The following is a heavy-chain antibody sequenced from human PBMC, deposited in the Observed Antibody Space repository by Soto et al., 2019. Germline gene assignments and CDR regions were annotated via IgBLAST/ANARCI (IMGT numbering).Heavy chain of an antibody. CDR1: GYTFTSYD. J-gene: IGHJ3*02. D-gene: IGHD2-2*01. Sequence: ASVKVSCKASGYTFTSYDINWVRQATGQGLEWMGWMNPNSGNTGYAQKFQGRVTMTRNTSISTAYMELSSLRSEDTAVYYCARGSYCSSTSCYPVIWGQGTMVTVSS. CDR3: ARGSYCSSTSCYPVI. CDR2: MNPNSGNT. V-gene: IGHV1-8*01.